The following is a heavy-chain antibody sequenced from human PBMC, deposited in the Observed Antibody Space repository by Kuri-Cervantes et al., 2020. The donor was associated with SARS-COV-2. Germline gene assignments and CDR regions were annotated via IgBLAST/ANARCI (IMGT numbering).Heavy chain of an antibody. J-gene: IGHJ4*02. CDR1: GFTFSSYA. CDR3: STGWSLAI. Sequence: GEALKISCAASGFTFSSYAMSWVRQAPGKALEWVSAISGSGGSTYYADSVKGRFTISRDNSKNTLYLQMNSLRAEDTAVYYCSTGWSLAIWGQGTLVTVSS. D-gene: IGHD2-8*01. CDR2: ISGSGGST. V-gene: IGHV3-23*01.